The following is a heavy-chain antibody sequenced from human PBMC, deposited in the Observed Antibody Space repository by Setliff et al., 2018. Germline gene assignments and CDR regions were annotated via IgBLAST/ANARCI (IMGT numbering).Heavy chain of an antibody. CDR1: GASFRNYY. J-gene: IGHJ4*01. V-gene: IGHV4-34*01. D-gene: IGHD3-3*01. Sequence: PSDTLSLTCTVYGASFRNYYWGWVRQPPEERLEWIGEVDHSGRTKYNPSLKARVTISVDTSKNQFSLRLSSVTAAYTAVYYCSFWSGYYKHDYWGHGTVVTVSS. CDR3: SFWSGYYKHDY. CDR2: VDHSGRT.